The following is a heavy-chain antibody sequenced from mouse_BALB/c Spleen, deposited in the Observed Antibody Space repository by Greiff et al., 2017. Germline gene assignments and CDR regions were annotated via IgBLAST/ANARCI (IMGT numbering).Heavy chain of an antibody. D-gene: IGHD1-2*01. J-gene: IGHJ1*01. CDR3: ARDYHGKTYFDV. CDR2: ISDGGSYT. Sequence: EVKLMESGGGLVKPGGSLKLSCAASGFTFSDYYMYWVRQTPEKRLEWVATISDGGSYTYYPDSVKGRFTISRDNAKNNLYLQMSSLKSEDTAMYYCARDYHGKTYFDVWGEGTTVTVSS. V-gene: IGHV5-4*02. CDR1: GFTFSDYY.